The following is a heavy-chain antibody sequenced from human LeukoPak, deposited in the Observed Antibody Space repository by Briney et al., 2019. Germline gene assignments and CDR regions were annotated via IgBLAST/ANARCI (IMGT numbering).Heavy chain of an antibody. Sequence: GGSLRLSCEASGFTFSSYAMSWVRQAPGKGLEWVSAISGSGGSTYYADSVKGRFTISRDNSKNTLYLQMNSLRAEDTAVYYCARDRDTTMVTIDYWGQGTLVTVSS. D-gene: IGHD5-18*01. J-gene: IGHJ4*02. V-gene: IGHV3-23*01. CDR2: ISGSGGST. CDR1: GFTFSSYA. CDR3: ARDRDTTMVTIDY.